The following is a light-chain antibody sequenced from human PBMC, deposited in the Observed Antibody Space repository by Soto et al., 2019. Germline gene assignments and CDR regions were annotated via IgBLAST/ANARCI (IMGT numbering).Light chain of an antibody. CDR3: SSYTSSSTLFYV. Sequence: QSVLPQPASVSGSPGQSVTISCTGTSSDGGGYNYVSWYQQHPGKAPKLMIYDVSNRPSGVSNRFSGSKSGNTASLTISGLQAEDEADYYCSSYTSSSTLFYVFGTGTKVTVL. V-gene: IGLV2-14*01. J-gene: IGLJ1*01. CDR1: SSDGGGYNY. CDR2: DVS.